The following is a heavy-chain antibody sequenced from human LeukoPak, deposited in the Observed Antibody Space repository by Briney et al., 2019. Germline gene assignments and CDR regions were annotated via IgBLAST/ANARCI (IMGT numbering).Heavy chain of an antibody. CDR3: ARELSGSWAYYYMDV. J-gene: IGHJ6*03. CDR2: ISSGSTI. CDR1: GFTFSDYY. Sequence: GGSLRLSCAASGFTFSDYYMSWIRQAPGKGLEWVSYISSGSTIYYADSVKGRFTISRDNAKNSLYLQMNSLRAEDTAVYYCARELSGSWAYYYMDVWGKGTTVTVS. D-gene: IGHD3-10*01. V-gene: IGHV3-11*04.